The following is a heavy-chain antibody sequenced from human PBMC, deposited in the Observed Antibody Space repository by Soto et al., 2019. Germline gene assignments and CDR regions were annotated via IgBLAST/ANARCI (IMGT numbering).Heavy chain of an antibody. Sequence: PXVSLRLSCAASGFTFSDYYMSWIRQAPGKGLEWVSYISSSSSYTNYADSVKGRFTISRDNAKNSLYLQMNSLRAEDTAVYYCAREPYSGYDWSSGMDVWGQGTTVTVSS. CDR2: ISSSSSYT. CDR3: AREPYSGYDWSSGMDV. J-gene: IGHJ6*02. V-gene: IGHV3-11*06. CDR1: GFTFSDYY. D-gene: IGHD5-12*01.